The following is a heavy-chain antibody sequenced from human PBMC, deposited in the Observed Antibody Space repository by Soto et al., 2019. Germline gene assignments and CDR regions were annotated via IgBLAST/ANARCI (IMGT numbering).Heavy chain of an antibody. Sequence: GGSLRLSCAASGFTFSNAWMNWVRQAPGKGLEWVGRIKSKTDGGTTDYAAPVKGRFTISRDDSKNTLYLQMNSLKTEDTAVYYCTTGDGYNSYYFDYWGQGTLVTVSS. CDR1: GFTFSNAW. V-gene: IGHV3-15*07. CDR3: TTGDGYNSYYFDY. CDR2: IKSKTDGGTT. D-gene: IGHD5-12*01. J-gene: IGHJ4*02.